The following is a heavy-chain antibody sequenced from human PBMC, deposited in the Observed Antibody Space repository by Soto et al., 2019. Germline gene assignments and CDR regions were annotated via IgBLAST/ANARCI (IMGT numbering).Heavy chain of an antibody. J-gene: IGHJ6*02. CDR3: ASGDYSNYHYYYGMDV. D-gene: IGHD4-4*01. CDR1: GGTFSSYA. Sequence: QVQLVQSGAEVKKPGSSVKVSCKASGGTFSSYAISWVRQAPGQGLEWMGGIIPIFGTVNYAQKFQGRVTFTADASTSTAYMELSSLGSDDTAVYYCASGDYSNYHYYYGMDVWAQGTTVTVSS. V-gene: IGHV1-69*12. CDR2: IIPIFGTV.